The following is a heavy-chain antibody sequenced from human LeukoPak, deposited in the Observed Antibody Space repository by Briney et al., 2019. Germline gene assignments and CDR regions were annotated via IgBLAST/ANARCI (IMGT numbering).Heavy chain of an antibody. CDR2: ISGSGGNT. Sequence: GGSLRLSCAASGFTLSSYATSWVRQSPGKGLEWVSAISGSGGNTYSADSVKGRCTVSRDNSKKTLFLQMNSLRAEDTAVYYCAKGMSATSGYLELEYWGQGTLVIVSS. V-gene: IGHV3-23*01. CDR3: AKGMSATSGYLELEY. CDR1: GFTLSSYA. J-gene: IGHJ4*02. D-gene: IGHD3-22*01.